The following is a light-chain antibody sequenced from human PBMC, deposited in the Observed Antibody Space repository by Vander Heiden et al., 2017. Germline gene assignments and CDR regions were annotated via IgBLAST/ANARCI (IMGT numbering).Light chain of an antibody. J-gene: IGKJ4*01. CDR2: DAS. CDR1: QSVSSY. Sequence: EIVLTPSLATLSSSPGARATLSCRASQSVSSYLAWYQQKPGQAPRLLIYDASNRATGVPDRFSGSGSERDFTLTISSLEPEDFAIYYCQQRSNWPAAFGGGTMVEIK. V-gene: IGKV3-11*02. CDR3: QQRSNWPAA.